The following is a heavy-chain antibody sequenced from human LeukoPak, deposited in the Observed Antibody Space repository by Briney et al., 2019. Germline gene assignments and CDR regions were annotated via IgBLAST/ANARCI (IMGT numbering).Heavy chain of an antibody. J-gene: IGHJ5*02. CDR1: GYTFTGYY. D-gene: IGHD2-2*02. CDR2: INPNSGGT. CDR3: ARGQGYCSKTSCYTPSWFDP. V-gene: IGHV1-2*02. Sequence: ASVKVSCKASGYTFTGYYMHWVRQAPGQGLEWMGWINPNSGGTNYAQKFQGRVTMTRNTSVSTAYMELSSLRSGDTAVYYCARGQGYCSKTSCYTPSWFDPWGQGTLVTVSS.